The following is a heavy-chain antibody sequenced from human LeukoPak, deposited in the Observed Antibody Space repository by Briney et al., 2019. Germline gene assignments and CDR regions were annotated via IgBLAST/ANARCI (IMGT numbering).Heavy chain of an antibody. V-gene: IGHV3-7*01. CDR2: IKQDGSEK. J-gene: IGHJ4*02. D-gene: IGHD2-15*01. Sequence: PGGSLRLSCAASGFTFSSYAMSWVRQGPGKGLEWGANIKQDGSEKYYVDSVKGRFTISRDNAKNSLYLQMNSLRAEDTAVYYCARDTRGGGSFDWGQGTLVTVSS. CDR1: GFTFSSYA. CDR3: ARDTRGGGSFD.